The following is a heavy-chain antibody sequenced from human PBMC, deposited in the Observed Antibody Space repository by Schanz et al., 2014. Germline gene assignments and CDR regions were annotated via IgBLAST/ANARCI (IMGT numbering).Heavy chain of an antibody. V-gene: IGHV3-30*03. J-gene: IGHJ4*02. CDR3: ASPSGYSDYGTYFDF. CDR1: GFTFSSYA. Sequence: QVQLLQFGGGVVQPGRSLRLSCAASGFTFSSYAMHWVRQAPGKGLEWVAAMSYDGSIKYYGDSVKGRFTISRDNSRNTLYLQMNSRRTEDTAVYYCASPSGYSDYGTYFDFWGQGTLVTVSS. D-gene: IGHD5-12*01. CDR2: MSYDGSIK.